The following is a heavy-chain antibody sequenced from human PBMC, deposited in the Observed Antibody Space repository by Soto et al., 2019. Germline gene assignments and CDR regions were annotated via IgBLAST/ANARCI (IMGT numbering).Heavy chain of an antibody. CDR2: IYWNDDK. Sequence: SGPTLVNPTQTLTLTCTFSVFSLSTSGLGVGWIRQPPGKALEWLALIYWNDDKRYSPSLKSRLTITKDTSKNQVFLTMTNIGPVDTATYYCAPKGPSYYDFWSGYFRWGQGTLVTVSS. V-gene: IGHV2-5*01. CDR1: VFSLSTSGLG. CDR3: APKGPSYYDFWSGYFR. J-gene: IGHJ4*02. D-gene: IGHD3-3*01.